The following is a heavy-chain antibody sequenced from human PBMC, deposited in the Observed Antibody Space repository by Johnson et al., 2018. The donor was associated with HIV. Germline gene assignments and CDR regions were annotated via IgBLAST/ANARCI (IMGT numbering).Heavy chain of an antibody. V-gene: IGHV3-23*04. Sequence: EVQLVESGGGLVQPGGSLRLSCAASGFTFSSYAMSWVRQAPGKGLEWVSAMSGSGDSAYYAAPVKGRFTISRDDSKNTLFLQMNSLKIEDTATYYCTTAGSSGSAHAFDIWGQGTRVTVSS. J-gene: IGHJ3*02. CDR2: MSGSGDSA. CDR1: GFTFSSYA. D-gene: IGHD3-22*01. CDR3: TTAGSSGSAHAFDI.